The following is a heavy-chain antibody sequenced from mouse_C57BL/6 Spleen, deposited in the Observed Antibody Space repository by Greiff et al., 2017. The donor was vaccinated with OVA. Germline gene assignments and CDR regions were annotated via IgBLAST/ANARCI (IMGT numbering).Heavy chain of an antibody. CDR3: ARGYYDYDGGSWFAY. V-gene: IGHV2-2*01. CDR1: GFSLTSYG. Sequence: VQLVESGPGLVQPSQSLSITCTVSGFSLTSYGVHWVRQSPGKGLEWLGVIWSGGSTDYNAAFISRLSISKDNSKSQVFFKMNSLQADDTSIYYCARGYYDYDGGSWFAYWGQGTLVTVSA. CDR2: IWSGGST. D-gene: IGHD2-4*01. J-gene: IGHJ3*01.